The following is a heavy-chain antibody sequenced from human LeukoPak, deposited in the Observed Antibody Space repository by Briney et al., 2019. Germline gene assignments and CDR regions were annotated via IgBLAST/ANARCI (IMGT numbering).Heavy chain of an antibody. CDR3: ARHTAMVRAYYYYYYGMDV. V-gene: IGHV4-4*07. CDR1: GGFISYYY. J-gene: IGHJ6*02. D-gene: IGHD5-18*01. CDR2: SYSSGST. Sequence: SETLFLTCAVAGGFISYYYRWWLRAPGGEGLGWIGRSYSSGSTNYNPSLKSRVTMSVDTSKNQFSLKLSSVTAADTAVYYCARHTAMVRAYYYYYYGMDVWGQGTTVTVSS.